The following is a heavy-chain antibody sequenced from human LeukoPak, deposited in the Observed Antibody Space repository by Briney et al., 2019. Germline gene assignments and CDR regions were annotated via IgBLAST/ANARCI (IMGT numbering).Heavy chain of an antibody. J-gene: IGHJ4*02. Sequence: GASVKVSCKASGYTFTRYYMHWVRQAPGQGLEWMGWINPISGGTNYVQKFQGRVTMTRDTSSSTAYMELSRLRSDDTAVYYCARSLRALSGYQLYWGQGTLVTVSS. CDR3: ARSLRALSGYQLY. D-gene: IGHD3-22*01. V-gene: IGHV1-2*02. CDR1: GYTFTRYY. CDR2: INPISGGT.